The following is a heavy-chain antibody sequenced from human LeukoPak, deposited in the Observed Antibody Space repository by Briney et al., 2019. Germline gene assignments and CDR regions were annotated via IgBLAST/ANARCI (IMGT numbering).Heavy chain of an antibody. J-gene: IGHJ6*02. Sequence: GASVKVSCKVSGYTLTGLSMHSVRQAPGKGLEWMGGFDPEHGETIYAQKFQGRVTMTEDTSTDTAYMELSSLRSEDTAVYYCATVTMVRGVIQYYYYGMDVWGQGTTVTVSS. V-gene: IGHV1-24*01. CDR1: GYTLTGLS. CDR2: FDPEHGET. CDR3: ATVTMVRGVIQYYYYGMDV. D-gene: IGHD3-10*01.